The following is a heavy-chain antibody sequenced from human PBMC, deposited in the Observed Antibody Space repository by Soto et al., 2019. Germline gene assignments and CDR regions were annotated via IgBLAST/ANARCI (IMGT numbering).Heavy chain of an antibody. V-gene: IGHV4-59*01. CDR2: IYYSGST. CDR3: ASTRGSSGYGIDY. Sequence: SETLSLTCTVSGGSISSYYWSWIRQPPGKGLEWIGYIYYSGSTNYNPSLKSRVTISVDTSKNQFSLKLSSVTAADTAVYYCASTRGSSGYGIDYWGQGTLVTVS. CDR1: GGSISSYY. J-gene: IGHJ4*02. D-gene: IGHD5-12*01.